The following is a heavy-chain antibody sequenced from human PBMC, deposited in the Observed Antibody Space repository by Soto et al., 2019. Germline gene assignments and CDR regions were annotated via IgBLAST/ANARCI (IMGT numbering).Heavy chain of an antibody. CDR3: ARVLLERRHYFCMDV. J-gene: IGHJ6*02. CDR2: MYGSGST. Sequence: QVQLRESGPGLVKASETLSLTCTVSGESISTYYWSWIRQPAGKGLEWIGRMYGSGSTNYSPFLKSRVTMSVDTSKNQFSLKLNSVTAADTAVYYCARVLLERRHYFCMDVCGQGTTVIVSS. D-gene: IGHD1-1*01. CDR1: GESISTYY. V-gene: IGHV4-4*07.